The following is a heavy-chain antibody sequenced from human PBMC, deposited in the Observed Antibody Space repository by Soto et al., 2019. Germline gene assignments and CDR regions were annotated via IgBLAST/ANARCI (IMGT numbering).Heavy chain of an antibody. Sequence: PSETLSLTCTVSGGSVSSGSYYWSWIRQPPGKGLEWIGYIYYSGSTNYNPSLKSRVTISVDTSKNQFSLKLSSVTAADTAVYYWARDARGLVINFDYWGQGTLVTVSS. J-gene: IGHJ4*02. V-gene: IGHV4-61*01. D-gene: IGHD3-9*01. CDR2: IYYSGST. CDR1: GGSVSSGSYY. CDR3: ARDARGLVINFDY.